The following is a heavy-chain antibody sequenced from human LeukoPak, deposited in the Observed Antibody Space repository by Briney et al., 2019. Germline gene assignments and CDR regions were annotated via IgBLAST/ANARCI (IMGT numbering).Heavy chain of an antibody. Sequence: SETLSLTCTVSSYSISSGYYWGWIRQPPGKGLEWIGSIYHSGNTYYNPSLKSRVNISLDTSKNQFSLKLSSVTAADTAVYYCARVPHGETIFGVVLYWFDPWGQGTLVTVSS. J-gene: IGHJ5*02. D-gene: IGHD3-3*01. CDR1: SYSISSGYY. CDR2: IYHSGNT. CDR3: ARVPHGETIFGVVLYWFDP. V-gene: IGHV4-38-2*02.